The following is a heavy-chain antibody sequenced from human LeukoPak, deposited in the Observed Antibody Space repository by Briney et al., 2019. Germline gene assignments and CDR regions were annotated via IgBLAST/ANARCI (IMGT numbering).Heavy chain of an antibody. CDR2: ISWNSGSI. J-gene: IGHJ3*02. D-gene: IGHD3-22*01. CDR1: GFTFDDYA. CDR3: AKVMIGRLDAFDI. V-gene: IGHV3-9*01. Sequence: PGRSLRLSCAASGFTFDDYAVHWVRQAPGKGLEWVSGISWNSGSIGYADSVKGRFTISRDNAKNSLYLQMNSLRAEDTALYYCAKVMIGRLDAFDIWGQGTMVTVSS.